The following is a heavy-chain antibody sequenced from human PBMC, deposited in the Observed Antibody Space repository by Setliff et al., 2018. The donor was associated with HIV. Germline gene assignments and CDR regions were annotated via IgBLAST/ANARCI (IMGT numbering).Heavy chain of an antibody. J-gene: IGHJ5*02. CDR2: INAGNGNT. CDR1: GYTFTSYA. V-gene: IGHV1-3*01. Sequence: SVKVSCKASGYTFTSYAMHWVRQAPGQRLEWMGWINAGNGNTKYSQKFQGRVTITRDTSASTAYMELSSLRSEDTAVYYCARSLPAYCSGGSCYFSCWFDPWGQGTLVTVSS. CDR3: ARSLPAYCSGGSCYFSCWFDP. D-gene: IGHD2-15*01.